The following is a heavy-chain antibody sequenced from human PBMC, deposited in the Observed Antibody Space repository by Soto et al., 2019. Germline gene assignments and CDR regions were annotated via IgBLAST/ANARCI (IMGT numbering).Heavy chain of an antibody. Sequence: QVQLVQSGAEVKKPGSSVKVSCKASGGTFSSYSISWVRQAPGQGLEWMGRIIPILGIANYAQKFQGRVTITADKSTSTTYMELSSLRSEDTAVYYCASSSRVLLDYWGQGTLVTVSS. V-gene: IGHV1-69*02. CDR1: GGTFSSYS. CDR3: ASSSRVLLDY. J-gene: IGHJ4*02. D-gene: IGHD3-10*01. CDR2: IIPILGIA.